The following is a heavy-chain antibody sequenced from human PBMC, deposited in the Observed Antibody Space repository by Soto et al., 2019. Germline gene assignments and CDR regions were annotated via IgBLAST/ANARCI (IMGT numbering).Heavy chain of an antibody. CDR2: ISAYNGNT. V-gene: IGHV1-18*04. J-gene: IGHJ5*02. CDR1: GYTFTSYG. Sequence: ASVKVSCKASGYTFTSYGISWVRQAPGQGLEWMGWISAYNGNTNYAQKLQGRVTMTTDTSTSTAYMELRSLRSDDTAVYYCARDYDFWSGYSHWFDPWGKGTLVTVSS. CDR3: ARDYDFWSGYSHWFDP. D-gene: IGHD3-3*01.